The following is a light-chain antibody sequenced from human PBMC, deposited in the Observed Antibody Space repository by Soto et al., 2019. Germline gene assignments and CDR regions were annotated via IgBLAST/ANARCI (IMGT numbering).Light chain of an antibody. J-gene: IGKJ4*01. CDR1: QDISSH. CDR2: DAS. CDR3: QQCHTLLLT. Sequence: DIQMTQSPSSLSASVGDRVTITCQARQDISSHLNWYQQKSGKAPKLRIYDASKLETGVPSRFSGSGSGKDFTVAISSLQPEDISAYYCQQCHTLLLTFGGGTKVEIK. V-gene: IGKV1-33*01.